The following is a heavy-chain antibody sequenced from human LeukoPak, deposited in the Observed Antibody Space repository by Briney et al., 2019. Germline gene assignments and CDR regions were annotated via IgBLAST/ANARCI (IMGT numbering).Heavy chain of an antibody. D-gene: IGHD2-15*01. Sequence: PGGSLRLSCAASGFTFSSYSMNWVRQAPGKGLEWVSSISSSSSYIYYADSVKGRFTISRDNAKNSLYLQMNSLRAEDTAVYYCAGLRCCSGGSCPRHYWGQGTLVTVSS. CDR1: GFTFSSYS. CDR3: AGLRCCSGGSCPRHY. J-gene: IGHJ4*02. V-gene: IGHV3-21*01. CDR2: ISSSSSYI.